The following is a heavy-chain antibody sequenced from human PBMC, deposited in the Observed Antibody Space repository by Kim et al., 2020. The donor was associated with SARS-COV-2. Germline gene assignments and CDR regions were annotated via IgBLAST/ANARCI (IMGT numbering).Heavy chain of an antibody. V-gene: IGHV4-31*02. CDR1: GGPIRSGGKF. Sequence: SETLSLTCSVSGGPIRSGGKFWTWIRQHPAKGLEWIGYISYSGNPHYSPSLRSRVSISLQTAENQFSLELTSVTAADAAVYYCARGHLLDCWCQGILVTV. CDR2: ISYSGNP. CDR3: ARGHLLDC. J-gene: IGHJ4*02.